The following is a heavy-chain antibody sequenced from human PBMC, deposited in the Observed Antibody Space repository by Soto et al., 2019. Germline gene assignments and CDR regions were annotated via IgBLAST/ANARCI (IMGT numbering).Heavy chain of an antibody. CDR1: GGTFSSYA. CDR2: IIPIFGTA. J-gene: IGHJ3*02. V-gene: IGHV1-69*01. CDR3: ARDRPSIPAGAFDI. D-gene: IGHD6-6*01. Sequence: QVQLVQSGAEVKKPGSSVKVSCKASGGTFSSYAISWVRQAPGQGLEWMGGIIPIFGTANYAQKFQGRVTITADESTSTAYMRMSSLRSEDTAVYYCARDRPSIPAGAFDIWGQGTMVTVSS.